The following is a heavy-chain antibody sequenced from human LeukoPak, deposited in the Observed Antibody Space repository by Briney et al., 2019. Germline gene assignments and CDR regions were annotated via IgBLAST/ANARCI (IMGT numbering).Heavy chain of an antibody. Sequence: GAAVKVSCKASGYSFTGYFIHWVRQAPGQGLEWMGCIDPNSGDTKYAQKFQGRVSMPRDTSTRTAYMELSRLRSDDTAVYFCARSGSTGYSLDYWGQGTLVPVSS. CDR3: ARSGSTGYSLDY. CDR2: IDPNSGDT. V-gene: IGHV1-2*02. J-gene: IGHJ4*02. CDR1: GYSFTGYF. D-gene: IGHD3-22*01.